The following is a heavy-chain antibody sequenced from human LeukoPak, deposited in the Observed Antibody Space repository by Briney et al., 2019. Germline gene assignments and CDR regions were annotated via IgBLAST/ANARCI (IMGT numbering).Heavy chain of an antibody. D-gene: IGHD5-24*01. CDR1: GGSISSGGYY. V-gene: IGHV4-31*03. Sequence: PSETLSHTCTVSGGSISSGGYYWSWIRQHPGKGLEWIGYIYYSGSTYYNPSLKSRVTISVDTSKNQFSLKLSTVTAADTAVYYCASAYSRDGYNYGAVDYWGQGTLVTVSS. J-gene: IGHJ4*02. CDR2: IYYSGST. CDR3: ASAYSRDGYNYGAVDY.